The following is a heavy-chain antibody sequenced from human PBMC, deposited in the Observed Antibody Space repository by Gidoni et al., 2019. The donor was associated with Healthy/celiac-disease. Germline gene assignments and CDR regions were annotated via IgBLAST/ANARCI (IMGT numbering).Heavy chain of an antibody. CDR3: AKEITIFGVVPDDY. CDR1: GFTFSSDA. J-gene: IGHJ4*02. D-gene: IGHD3-3*01. CDR2: ISGSGGST. V-gene: IGHV3-23*01. Sequence: EVQLLAPGGGLVQPGGSLRLSCASAGFTFSSDAMSWFRQAPGKGLEWVSAISGSGGSTYYADSVKGRFTISRDNSKNTLYLQMNSLRAEDTAVYYCAKEITIFGVVPDDYWGQGTLVTVSS.